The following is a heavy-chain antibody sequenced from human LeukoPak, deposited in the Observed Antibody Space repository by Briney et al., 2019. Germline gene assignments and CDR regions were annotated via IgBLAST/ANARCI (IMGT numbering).Heavy chain of an antibody. D-gene: IGHD4-23*01. CDR2: IYPGDSDT. CDR3: ARHGGRGVVTAAFDI. CDR1: GYSFTSYW. J-gene: IGHJ3*02. Sequence: GESLKISCKGSGYSFTSYWIGWVRQMPGKGLEWMGIIYPGDSDTRYSPSFQGQVTISADKSISTAYLQWSSLKASDAAMYYCARHGGRGVVTAAFDIWGQGTMVTVSS. V-gene: IGHV5-51*01.